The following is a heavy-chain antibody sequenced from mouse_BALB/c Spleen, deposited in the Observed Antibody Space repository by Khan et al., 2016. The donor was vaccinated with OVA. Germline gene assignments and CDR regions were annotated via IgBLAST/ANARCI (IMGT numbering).Heavy chain of an antibody. CDR2: IAPGSGSI. CDR1: GYTFTSYW. J-gene: IGHJ2*01. V-gene: IGHV1S41*01. Sequence: DLVKPGASVKLSCKASGYTFTSYWINWIKQRPGQGLEWIGRIAPGSGSIYYNEMFKDKATLTADTSSSTAYIQLNSLSSEDSAVYCCARANGDKVSLDYWGQGTTLTVSS. D-gene: IGHD1-1*01. CDR3: ARANGDKVSLDY.